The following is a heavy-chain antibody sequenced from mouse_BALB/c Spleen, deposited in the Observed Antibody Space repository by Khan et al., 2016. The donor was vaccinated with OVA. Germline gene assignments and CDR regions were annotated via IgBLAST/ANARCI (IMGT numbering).Heavy chain of an antibody. CDR3: ARNYDYDEGLAY. CDR2: IWSGGST. Sequence: QIQLVQSGPGLVQPSQSLSITCTVSGFSLTTYGVHWVRQSPGKGLEWLGVIWSGGSTDYNAAFISRLSISKDNSKSQVFFKMNSLQANDTAIYYCARNYDYDEGLAYWGQGTLVTVAA. CDR1: GFSLTTYG. V-gene: IGHV2-2*02. J-gene: IGHJ3*01. D-gene: IGHD2-4*01.